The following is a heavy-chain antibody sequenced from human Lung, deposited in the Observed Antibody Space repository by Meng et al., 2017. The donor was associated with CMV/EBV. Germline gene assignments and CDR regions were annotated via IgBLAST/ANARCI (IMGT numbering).Heavy chain of an antibody. CDR2: IKEDGSDK. CDR3: ARDRAANSFDP. CDR1: VFTFINYW. D-gene: IGHD6-25*01. Sequence: GGSLRLSSSASVFTFINYWMSWVRQAPGKGLEWVANIKEDGSDKYYVDSVKGRFTISRDNAKNSLYLQMNSLRAEDTAVYYCARDRAANSFDPWGQGTLVTVSS. V-gene: IGHV3-7*01. J-gene: IGHJ5*02.